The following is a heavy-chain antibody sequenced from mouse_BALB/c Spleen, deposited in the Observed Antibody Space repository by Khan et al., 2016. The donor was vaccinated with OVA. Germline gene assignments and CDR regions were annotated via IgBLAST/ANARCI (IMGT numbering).Heavy chain of an antibody. V-gene: IGHV2-6-7*01. CDR1: GFSLTGYG. CDR2: IWGDGST. D-gene: IGHD2-4*01. CDR3: ARENYYDYAYYYAMDY. Sequence: QMQLEESGPGLVAPSQSLSITCTVSGFSLTGYGVNWVRQPPGKGLEWLGMIWGDGSTDYNSALKSRLSISKDNSKSQVFLKMNSLHTDDTARYYCARENYYDYAYYYAMDYWGQGTSVTVSS. J-gene: IGHJ4*01.